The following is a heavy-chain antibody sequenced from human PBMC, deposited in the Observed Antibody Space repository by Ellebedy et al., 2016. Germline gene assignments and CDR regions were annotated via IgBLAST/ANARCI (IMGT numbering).Heavy chain of an antibody. D-gene: IGHD3-3*01. CDR3: ARTYDFWSSSRFDY. J-gene: IGHJ4*02. Sequence: GGSLRLXXAASGFTFSSYGMHWVRQAPGKGLEWVAVISYDGSYKYYADSVKDRFTISRDNSKNTLYLQMNSLRAEDTAVYYCARTYDFWSSSRFDYWGQGTLVTVSS. CDR1: GFTFSSYG. V-gene: IGHV3-30*03. CDR2: ISYDGSYK.